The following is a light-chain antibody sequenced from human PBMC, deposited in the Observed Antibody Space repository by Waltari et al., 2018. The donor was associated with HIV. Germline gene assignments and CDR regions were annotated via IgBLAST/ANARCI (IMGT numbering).Light chain of an antibody. CDR1: TSDVRASTY. Sequence: QSALTQPRSVSGSPGQSVPISCTGTTSDVRASTYVDWYQRHPGKAPKFLIFDVSKRPSGVPDRFSGSKSGNTASLTISGLQAEDEAEYYCCSYGGSDTLYVFGTGTKVTVL. CDR3: CSYGGSDTLYV. J-gene: IGLJ1*01. V-gene: IGLV2-11*01. CDR2: DVS.